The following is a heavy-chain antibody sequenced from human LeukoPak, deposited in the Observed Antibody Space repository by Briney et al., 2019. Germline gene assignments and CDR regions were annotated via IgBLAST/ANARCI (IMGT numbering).Heavy chain of an antibody. J-gene: IGHJ4*02. V-gene: IGHV1-69*13. CDR3: AFDYTNYQSFDY. CDR2: TIPGIGTT. D-gene: IGHD4-11*01. CDR1: GGSFNNYA. Sequence: ASVKVSCKASGGSFNNYAISWVRQAPGQGFEWMGGTIPGIGTTTYAETFQDRVAITADESTTTAYLDLTSLTSEDTAVYFCAFDYTNYQSFDYWGQGTLVTVSS.